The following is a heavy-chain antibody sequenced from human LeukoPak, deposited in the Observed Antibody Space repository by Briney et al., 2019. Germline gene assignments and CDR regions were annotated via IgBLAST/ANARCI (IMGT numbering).Heavy chain of an antibody. CDR3: AREFRFTIFGVVNPRYFDY. Sequence: SETLSLTCTVSGGSISSYYWSWIRQPPGKGLEWIGYIYYSGSTNYNPSLKSRVTISVDTSKNQFSLKLSSVTAADTAVYYCAREFRFTIFGVVNPRYFDYWGQGTLVTVSS. J-gene: IGHJ4*02. V-gene: IGHV4-59*12. CDR2: IYYSGST. D-gene: IGHD3-3*01. CDR1: GGSISSYY.